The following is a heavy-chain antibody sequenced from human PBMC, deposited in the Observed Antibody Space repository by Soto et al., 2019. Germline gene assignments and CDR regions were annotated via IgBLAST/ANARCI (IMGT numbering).Heavy chain of an antibody. Sequence: GGSLRLSCAASGFTFENFGMSWVRQAPGKGLEWISSISGSGFKKYYADSVKGRFTISRGNSKSTVYLELNNLSAEDTAVYHCAKNQGVELVPLATVDWFDPWGQGSVVTVSS. V-gene: IGHV3-23*01. D-gene: IGHD1-26*01. CDR2: ISGSGFKK. J-gene: IGHJ5*02. CDR3: AKNQGVELVPLATVDWFDP. CDR1: GFTFENFG.